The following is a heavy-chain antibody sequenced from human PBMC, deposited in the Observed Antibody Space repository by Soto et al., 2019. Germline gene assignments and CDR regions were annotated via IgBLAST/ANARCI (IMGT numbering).Heavy chain of an antibody. D-gene: IGHD3-10*01. Sequence: ASETLSLICTVSGGSISSGGYYWSWIRQHPGKGLEWIGYIYYSGSTYYNPSLKSRVTISVDTSKNQFSLKLSSVTAADTAVYYCARVTRGNTLSRSGAFDIWGQGTMVTVSS. CDR2: IYYSGST. V-gene: IGHV4-31*03. J-gene: IGHJ3*02. CDR3: ARVTRGNTLSRSGAFDI. CDR1: GGSISSGGYY.